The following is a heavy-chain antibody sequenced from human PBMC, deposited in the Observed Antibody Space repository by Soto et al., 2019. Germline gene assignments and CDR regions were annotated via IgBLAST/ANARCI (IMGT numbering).Heavy chain of an antibody. J-gene: IGHJ5*02. CDR3: ARADSSGYYFHPQQKPNNWFDP. CDR2: IIPIFGTA. D-gene: IGHD3-22*01. Sequence: ASVQVSCKASGGTFRSYAISWVRQATGQGLEWMGGIIPIFGTANYAQKFQGRVTITADESTSTAYMELSSLRSEDTAVYYCARADSSGYYFHPQQKPNNWFDPWGQGTLVTVSS. V-gene: IGHV1-69*13. CDR1: GGTFRSYA.